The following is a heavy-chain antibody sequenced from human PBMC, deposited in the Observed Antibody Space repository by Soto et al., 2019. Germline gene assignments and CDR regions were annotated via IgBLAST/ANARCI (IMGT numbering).Heavy chain of an antibody. CDR1: GYTFTDYR. CDR3: ARPAGRLANWFDP. J-gene: IGHJ5*02. CDR2: INPSGGST. V-gene: IGHV1-46*01. Sequence: QVQLVQSGVEVKKPGASVKVSCKASGYTFTDYRMIWVRQAPGQGLEWMGIINPSGGSTNYAPNFHGRVTLTRDSFTSTVYMELSNLRSEDTAVFYCARPAGRLANWFDPWGQVTLVTVSS. D-gene: IGHD6-6*01.